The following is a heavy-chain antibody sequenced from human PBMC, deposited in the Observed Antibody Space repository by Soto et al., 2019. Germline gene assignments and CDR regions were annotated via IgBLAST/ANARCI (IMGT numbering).Heavy chain of an antibody. D-gene: IGHD6-13*01. CDR3: AKDRRVRSSWYYFDY. Sequence: QVQLVESGGGVVQPGRSLRLSCAASGFTFSSYGMHWVRQAPGKGLEWVAVISYDGSNKYYADSVKGRFTISRDNSKNTLYLQMNSLRAEDTAVYYCAKDRRVRSSWYYFDYWGQGTLVTVSS. J-gene: IGHJ4*02. CDR1: GFTFSSYG. V-gene: IGHV3-30*18. CDR2: ISYDGSNK.